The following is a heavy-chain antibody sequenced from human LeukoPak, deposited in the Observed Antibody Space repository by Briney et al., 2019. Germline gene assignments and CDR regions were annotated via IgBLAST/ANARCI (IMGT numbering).Heavy chain of an antibody. CDR3: ARDRIQLPFDY. J-gene: IGHJ4*02. CDR2: IKQDGSEK. D-gene: IGHD5-18*01. V-gene: IGHV3-7*01. CDR1: GFTFSSYW. Sequence: PGGSLRLSCAASGFTFSSYWMSWVRQATGKGLEWVANIKQDGSEKYYVDSVKGRFTISRDNAKNSLYLQMNSLRAEDTAVYYCARDRIQLPFDYWGQGTLVTVSS.